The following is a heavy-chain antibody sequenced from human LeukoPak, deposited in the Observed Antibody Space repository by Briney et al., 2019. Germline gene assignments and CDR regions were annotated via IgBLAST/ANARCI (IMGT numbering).Heavy chain of an antibody. D-gene: IGHD3-22*01. V-gene: IGHV3-74*03. J-gene: IGHJ4*02. CDR3: ENGGSDSSDYFFGFY. CDR2: INNGGTRT. CDR1: GFTFSNYL. Sequence: QSGGSLRLSSAASGFTFSNYLMNWVPQAPGQGRMGVSRINNGGTRTVYTDSVKARFTISTDNARTTLYLQMQSLSAEATAIYSGENGGSDSSDYFFGFYWGQGTLVTVSS.